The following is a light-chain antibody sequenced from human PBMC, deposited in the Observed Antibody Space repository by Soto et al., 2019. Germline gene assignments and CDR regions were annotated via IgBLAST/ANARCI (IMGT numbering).Light chain of an antibody. Sequence: QSALTQPASVSGSPGQSITISCTGTSSDVGGYNFVSWYQQHPGKAPKLMIYEVNKRPSGVPDRFSGSKSGNTASLTVSGLQAEDEADYYYNSYAGNNILVFGGGTKLTVL. V-gene: IGLV2-8*01. CDR2: EVN. CDR3: NSYAGNNILV. CDR1: SSDVGGYNF. J-gene: IGLJ2*01.